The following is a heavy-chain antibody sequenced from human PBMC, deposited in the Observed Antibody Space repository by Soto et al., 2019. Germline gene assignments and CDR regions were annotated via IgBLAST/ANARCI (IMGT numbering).Heavy chain of an antibody. J-gene: IGHJ4*02. CDR2: VYSSGTT. Sequence: ETLSLTCSVSGGSINSYWWSWIRQPAGKGLEWIGRVYSSGTTDYNPSLNSRATLSVETSKNQFSLKLSSVTAADTAVYYCARDIGSYAYGEGYWGQGIQVTVS. V-gene: IGHV4-4*07. D-gene: IGHD3-10*01. CDR3: ARDIGSYAYGEGY. CDR1: GGSINSYW.